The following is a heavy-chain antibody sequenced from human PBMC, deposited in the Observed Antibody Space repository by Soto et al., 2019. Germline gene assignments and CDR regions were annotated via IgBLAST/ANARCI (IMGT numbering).Heavy chain of an antibody. J-gene: IGHJ4*02. Sequence: LSLTCAVSGGSISSGGYSWSWIRQPPGKGLEWIGYIYHSGSTYYNPSLKSRVTISVDRSKNQFSLKLSSVTAADTAVYYCARAVWSYYYFDYWGQGTLVTVSS. CDR3: ARAVWSYYYFDY. CDR1: GGSISSGGYS. D-gene: IGHD1-26*01. CDR2: IYHSGST. V-gene: IGHV4-30-2*01.